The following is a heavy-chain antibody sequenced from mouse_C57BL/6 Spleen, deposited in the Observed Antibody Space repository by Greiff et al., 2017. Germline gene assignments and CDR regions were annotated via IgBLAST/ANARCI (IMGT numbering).Heavy chain of an antibody. CDR3: ARYYYGSSPGFAY. CDR1: GYAFSSYW. CDR2: IYPGDGDI. D-gene: IGHD1-1*01. J-gene: IGHJ3*01. V-gene: IGHV1-80*01. Sequence: VQLQQSGAELVKPGASVKISCKASGYAFSSYWMNWVKQRPGKGLEWIGQIYPGDGDINYNGKFKGKATLTADKSSSTAYMQLSSLTSEDSAVYFCARYYYGSSPGFAYWGQGTLVTVSA.